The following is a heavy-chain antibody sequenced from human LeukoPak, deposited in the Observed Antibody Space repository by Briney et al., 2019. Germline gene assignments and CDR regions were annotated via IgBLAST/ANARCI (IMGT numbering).Heavy chain of an antibody. V-gene: IGHV4-39*07. Sequence: SETLSLTCTVSGGPISSSSYYWGWIRQPPGKGLEWIGSIYYSGSTYYNPSLKSRVTISVDTSKNQFSLKLSSVTAADTAVYYCARERTILYYFDYWGQGTLVTVSS. CDR3: ARERTILYYFDY. J-gene: IGHJ4*02. CDR1: GGPISSSSYY. CDR2: IYYSGST. D-gene: IGHD2-15*01.